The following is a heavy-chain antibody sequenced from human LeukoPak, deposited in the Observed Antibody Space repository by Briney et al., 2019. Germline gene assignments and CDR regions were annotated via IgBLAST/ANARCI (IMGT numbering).Heavy chain of an antibody. V-gene: IGHV4-59*08. CDR2: IYYSGST. J-gene: IGHJ4*02. Sequence: SETQSLTRTVSGGSISSYYWSWIRQPPGKGLGWIGYIYYSGSTNYNPPLKSRVTISVDTSKNQFSLKLSSVTAADTAVYYCATYDYGDSKFDYWGQGTLVTVSS. CDR3: ATYDYGDSKFDY. CDR1: GGSISSYY. D-gene: IGHD4-17*01.